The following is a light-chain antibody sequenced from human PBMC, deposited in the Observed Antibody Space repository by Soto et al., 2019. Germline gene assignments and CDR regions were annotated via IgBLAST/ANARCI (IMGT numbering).Light chain of an antibody. CDR3: SSYTSSSTLYV. J-gene: IGLJ1*01. CDR1: SSDVGGYNY. V-gene: IGLV2-14*01. Sequence: ALTQPASVSGSPGQSITISCTGTSSDVGGYNYVSWYQQHPGKAPKLVIYEVSNRPSGVSNRFSGSKSGNTASLTISGLQAEDEADYYCSSYTSSSTLYVFGTGTKVTVL. CDR2: EVS.